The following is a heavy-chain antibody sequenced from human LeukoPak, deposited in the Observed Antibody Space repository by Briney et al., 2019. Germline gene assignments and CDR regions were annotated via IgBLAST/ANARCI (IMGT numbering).Heavy chain of an antibody. D-gene: IGHD3-22*01. CDR3: ARAAPTRTLIGSGADY. CDR1: GFTFNYYN. V-gene: IGHV3-21*01. J-gene: IGHJ4*02. Sequence: GGSLRLSCAASGFTFNYYNMNWVRQAPGKALEWVSSITSSGAYIFYADSVRGRFTISRDNARNSLYLQMNSLRVEDTAVYYCARAAPTRTLIGSGADYWGQGTLVSVSS. CDR2: ITSSGAYI.